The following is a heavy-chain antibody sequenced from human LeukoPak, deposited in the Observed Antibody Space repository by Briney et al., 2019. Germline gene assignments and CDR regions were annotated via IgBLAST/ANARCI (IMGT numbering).Heavy chain of an antibody. CDR3: TTTEVRFLLVRVDV. J-gene: IGHJ6*04. CDR1: GFTFSNAW. D-gene: IGHD3-3*01. CDR2: IKSKTDGGTT. V-gene: IGHV3-15*01. Sequence: KSGGSLRLSCAASGFTFSNAWMSWVRQAPGKGLEWVGRIKSKTDGGTTDYAAPVKGRFTISRDDSNNTLYLQMNSLKTEDTAVYYCTTTEVRFLLVRVDVWGKGTTVTVSS.